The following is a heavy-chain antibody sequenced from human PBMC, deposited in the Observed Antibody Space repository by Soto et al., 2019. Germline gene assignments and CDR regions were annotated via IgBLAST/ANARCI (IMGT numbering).Heavy chain of an antibody. CDR2: IYYSGST. D-gene: IGHD3-3*01. Sequence: SETLSLTCTVSGGSISSGDYYWSWIRQPPGKGLERIGYIYYSGSTYYNPSLKSRVTISVDTSKNQFSLKLSSVTAADTAVYYCARGTVLRFLEWSNASNWFDPWGQGTLVTVSS. V-gene: IGHV4-30-4*01. CDR3: ARGTVLRFLEWSNASNWFDP. J-gene: IGHJ5*02. CDR1: GGSISSGDYY.